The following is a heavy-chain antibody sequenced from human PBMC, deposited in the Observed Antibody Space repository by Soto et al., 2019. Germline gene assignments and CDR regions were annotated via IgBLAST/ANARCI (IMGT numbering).Heavy chain of an antibody. CDR2: IYYTGNT. Sequence: SETLSLTCTVSGGSITDSAYYWGWIRQPPGKGLEFIGSIYYTGNTYYNPSLKSRVTISVDTSKNQFSLKLNSVTAADTAVYYCARRIPPAAKRGFDPWGQGTLVTVS. D-gene: IGHD2-2*01. CDR1: GGSITDSAYY. CDR3: ARRIPPAAKRGFDP. V-gene: IGHV4-39*01. J-gene: IGHJ5*02.